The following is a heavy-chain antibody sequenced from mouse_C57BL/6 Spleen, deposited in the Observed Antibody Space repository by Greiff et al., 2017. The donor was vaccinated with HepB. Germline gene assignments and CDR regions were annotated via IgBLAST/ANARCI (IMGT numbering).Heavy chain of an antibody. D-gene: IGHD1-1*01. Sequence: QVQLQQSGAELARPGASVKLSCKASGYTFTSYWMQWVKQRPGQGLEWIGEIDPSDSYTNYNQKFKGKATLTVDTSSSTAYMQLSSLTSEDSAVYYCARKGTTVVAHWYFDVWGTGTTVTVSS. J-gene: IGHJ1*03. V-gene: IGHV1-50*01. CDR2: IDPSDSYT. CDR3: ARKGTTVVAHWYFDV. CDR1: GYTFTSYW.